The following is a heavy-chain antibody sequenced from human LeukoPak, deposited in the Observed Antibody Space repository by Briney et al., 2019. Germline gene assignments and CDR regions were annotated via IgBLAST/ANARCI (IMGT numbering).Heavy chain of an antibody. V-gene: IGHV3-33*01. CDR2: IWYDGSNK. CDR1: GFTFSSYG. Sequence: SGGSLRLSCAASGFTFSSYGMHWVRQAPGKGLEWVAVIWYDGSNKYYADSVKGRFTISRDNSKNTLYLQMNSLRAEDTAVYYCARSPLHLWLGELLFDYWGQGTLVTVSS. D-gene: IGHD3-10*01. J-gene: IGHJ4*02. CDR3: ARSPLHLWLGELLFDY.